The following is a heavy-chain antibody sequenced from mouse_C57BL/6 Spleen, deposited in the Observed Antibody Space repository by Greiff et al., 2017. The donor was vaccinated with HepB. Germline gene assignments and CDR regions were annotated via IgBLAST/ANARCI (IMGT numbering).Heavy chain of an antibody. D-gene: IGHD1-1*01. V-gene: IGHV1-64*01. CDR3: ARPGSSPHWYFDV. J-gene: IGHJ1*03. CDR1: GYTFTSYW. Sequence: VQLQQPGAELVKPGASVKLSCKASGYTFTSYWMHWVKQRPGQGLEWIGMIHPNSGSTNYNEKFKSKVTLTVDKSSSTAYMQLSSLTSEDSAVYYCARPGSSPHWYFDVWGTGTTVTVSS. CDR2: IHPNSGST.